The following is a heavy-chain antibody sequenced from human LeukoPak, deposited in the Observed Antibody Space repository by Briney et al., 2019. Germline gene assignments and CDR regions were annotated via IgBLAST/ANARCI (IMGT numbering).Heavy chain of an antibody. V-gene: IGHV3-74*01. J-gene: IGHJ4*02. CDR1: GLTFSNYW. CDR3: ARGSAVAAGY. CDR2: INSDGSST. D-gene: IGHD6-19*01. Sequence: QPGGSLRLSCAAYGLTFSNYWMQWVRQAPGKGLVWVSRINSDGSSTIYADSVKGRFTISRDNAKNTLSLQMNSLGAEDTAVYYCARGSAVAAGYWGQGTLVTVSS.